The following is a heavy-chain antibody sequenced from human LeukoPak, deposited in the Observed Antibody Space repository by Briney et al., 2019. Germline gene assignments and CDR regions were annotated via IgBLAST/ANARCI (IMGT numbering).Heavy chain of an antibody. CDR2: INHSGST. CDR1: GGSFSGYY. V-gene: IGHV4-34*01. J-gene: IGHJ4*02. D-gene: IGHD4-23*01. CDR3: ARQTTVVTFSHDDY. Sequence: SETLSLTCAVYGGSFSGYYWSWIRQPPGKGLEWIGEINHSGSTNYNPSLKSRVTISVDTSKNQFSLKLSSVTAADTAVYYCARQTTVVTFSHDDYWGQGTLVTVS.